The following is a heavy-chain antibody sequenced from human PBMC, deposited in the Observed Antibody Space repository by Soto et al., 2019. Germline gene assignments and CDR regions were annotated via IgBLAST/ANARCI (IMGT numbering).Heavy chain of an antibody. D-gene: IGHD6-19*01. Sequence: PSETLSLTCTVSGGSISSSSYYWGWIRQPPGKGLEWIGSIYYSGSTYYNPSLKSRVTISVDTSKNQFSLKLSSVTAADTAVYYCARRKSISSGLNDFDYWGQGTLVTVS. V-gene: IGHV4-39*01. CDR3: ARRKSISSGLNDFDY. CDR1: GGSISSSSYY. CDR2: IYYSGST. J-gene: IGHJ4*02.